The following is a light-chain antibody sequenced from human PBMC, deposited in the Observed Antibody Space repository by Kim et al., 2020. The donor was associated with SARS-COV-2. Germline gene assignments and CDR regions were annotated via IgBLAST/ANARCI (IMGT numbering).Light chain of an antibody. V-gene: IGKV1-5*03. J-gene: IGKJ1*01. CDR2: RAS. Sequence: DIQMTQSPSTLSASVGDRVTITCRASQSVNTWLAWYQHKSGKAPKLLIYRASSLESGVPSRFSGSGSGTEFTLTINSLQPDDFATYYCQQYYIYWTFGQGTKVDIK. CDR3: QQYYIYWT. CDR1: QSVNTW.